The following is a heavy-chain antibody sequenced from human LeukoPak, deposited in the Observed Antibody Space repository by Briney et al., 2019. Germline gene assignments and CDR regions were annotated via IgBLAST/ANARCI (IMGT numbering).Heavy chain of an antibody. Sequence: LETLSLTCTVSGDSIRTYYWSWIRQPPGKGLEWIGYIYYSLATNYNPSLKSRVTISGDASKNQVSLMLTSVSAADTAFYYCARGGYCTGGSCFPNFDFWGQGILVTVSS. CDR3: ARGGYCTGGSCFPNFDF. D-gene: IGHD2-15*01. CDR1: GDSIRTYY. V-gene: IGHV4-59*01. CDR2: IYYSLAT. J-gene: IGHJ4*02.